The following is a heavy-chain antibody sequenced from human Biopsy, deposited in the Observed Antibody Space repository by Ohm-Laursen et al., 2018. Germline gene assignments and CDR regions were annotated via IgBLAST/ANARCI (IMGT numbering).Heavy chain of an antibody. CDR1: GFSLSNYT. D-gene: IGHD1-14*01. CDR2: ISRSTSHF. Sequence: SLRLSCAASGFSLSNYTINWVRQAPGKGLEWVSSISRSTSHFLYAKALKGRFTSSRDNAKNSVYLQMSSLRAEDTGVYYCARGRTHLLPDHDWFDPWGQGTLVTVSS. V-gene: IGHV3-21*06. CDR3: ARGRTHLLPDHDWFDP. J-gene: IGHJ5*02.